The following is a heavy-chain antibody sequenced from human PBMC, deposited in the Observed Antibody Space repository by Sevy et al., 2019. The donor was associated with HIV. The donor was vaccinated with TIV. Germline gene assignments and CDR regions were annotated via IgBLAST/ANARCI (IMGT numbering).Heavy chain of an antibody. CDR1: GFTFDDYA. D-gene: IGHD3-10*01. V-gene: IGHV3-9*01. CDR2: ISWNSGSI. CDR3: AKGPYGSGATFFDY. Sequence: SLKISCAASGFTFDDYAMHWVRQAPGKGLEWVSGISWNSGSIGYADSVKGRFTISRDNAKNSLYLQMNSLRAEDTALYYCAKGPYGSGATFFDYWGHGTLVTVSS. J-gene: IGHJ4*01.